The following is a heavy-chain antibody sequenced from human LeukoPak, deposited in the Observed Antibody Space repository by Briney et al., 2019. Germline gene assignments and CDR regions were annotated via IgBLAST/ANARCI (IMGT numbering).Heavy chain of an antibody. CDR2: IRSKAYGGTT. CDR3: TRSDIVVVPAAIEWYWFDP. D-gene: IGHD2-2*02. V-gene: IGHV3-49*03. Sequence: PGGSLRLSCAASGFTISNYNMNWFRQAPGKGLEWVGFIRSKAYGGTTEYAASVKGRFTISRDDSKSIAYLQMNSLKTENTAVYYCTRSDIVVVPAAIEWYWFDPWGQGTLVTVSS. CDR1: GFTISNYN. J-gene: IGHJ5*02.